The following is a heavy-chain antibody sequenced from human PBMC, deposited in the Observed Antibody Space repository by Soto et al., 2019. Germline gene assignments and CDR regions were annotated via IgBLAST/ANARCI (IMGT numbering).Heavy chain of an antibody. CDR2: IYPGDSDT. CDR3: ARQELGYCTDGVCYKTPYYYYGTDV. Sequence: GESLKISCKGSGYSFTSYWIGWVRQMPGKGLEWMGIIYPGDSDTRYSPSFQGQVTISADKSISTAYLQWSSLKASDTAMYYCARQELGYCTDGVCYKTPYYYYGTDVWGQGTTVTVSS. D-gene: IGHD2-8*01. V-gene: IGHV5-51*01. J-gene: IGHJ6*02. CDR1: GYSFTSYW.